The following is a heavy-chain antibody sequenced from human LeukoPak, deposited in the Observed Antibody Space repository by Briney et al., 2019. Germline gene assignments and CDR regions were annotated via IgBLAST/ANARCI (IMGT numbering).Heavy chain of an antibody. CDR3: ARGQSLWFGELYNWFDP. CDR2: INPNSGGT. CDR1: GYTFTGYY. Sequence: ASVKVSCKASGYTFTGYYMHWVRQAPGQGLEWMGWINPNSGGTNYAQKFQGRVTMTRDTSISTAYMELSRLRSDDTAVYYCARGQSLWFGELYNWFDPWGQGTLVTVSS. V-gene: IGHV1-2*02. D-gene: IGHD3-10*01. J-gene: IGHJ5*02.